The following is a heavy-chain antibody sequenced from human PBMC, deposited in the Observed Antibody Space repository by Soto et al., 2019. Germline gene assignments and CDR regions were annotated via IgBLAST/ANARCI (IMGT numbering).Heavy chain of an antibody. CDR3: ARDTYDFWSGYPVDY. CDR1: GYTFTSYY. Sequence: ASVKVSCKASGYTFTSYYMHWVRQAPGQGLEWMGIINPSGGSTSYAQKFQGRVTMTRDTSTSTVYMELSSLRSEDTAVYYCARDTYDFWSGYPVDYWGQGTLVTVS. V-gene: IGHV1-46*03. J-gene: IGHJ4*02. D-gene: IGHD3-3*01. CDR2: INPSGGST.